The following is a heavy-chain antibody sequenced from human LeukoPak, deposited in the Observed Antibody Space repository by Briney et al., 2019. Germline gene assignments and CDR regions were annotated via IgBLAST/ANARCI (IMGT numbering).Heavy chain of an antibody. CDR2: ISGSGGST. CDR1: GFTFSSYA. CDR3: AKDGGDSGSYSDFPDAFDI. D-gene: IGHD1-26*01. J-gene: IGHJ3*02. Sequence: PGGSLRLSCAASGFTFSSYAMSWVRQAPGKGLEWVSAISGSGGSTYYADSVKGRFTISRDNSKNTLYLQMNSLRAEDTAVYYCAKDGGDSGSYSDFPDAFDIWGQGTMVTVSS. V-gene: IGHV3-23*01.